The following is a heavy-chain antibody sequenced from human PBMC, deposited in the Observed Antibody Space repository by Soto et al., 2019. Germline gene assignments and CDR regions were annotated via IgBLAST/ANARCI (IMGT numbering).Heavy chain of an antibody. CDR1: GYSISSYS. CDR3: AREGNLGRWIQPLDS. D-gene: IGHD2-2*03. Sequence: SETLSLTCTVSGYSISSYSWSWIRQPPGKGLEWIGNIHYNGNTKYSPSLKSRVTMSVDTSKNHFSLKLISVTTADTAVYFCAREGNLGRWIQPLDSWGQGTLVT. V-gene: IGHV4-59*01. J-gene: IGHJ4*02. CDR2: IHYNGNT.